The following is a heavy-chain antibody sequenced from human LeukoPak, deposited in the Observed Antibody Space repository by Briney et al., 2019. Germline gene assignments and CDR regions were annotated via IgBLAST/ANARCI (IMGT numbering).Heavy chain of an antibody. CDR1: GASINSKTYS. V-gene: IGHV4-30-2*01. J-gene: IGHJ2*01. D-gene: IGHD3-22*01. Sequence: SETLSLTCAVSGASINSKTYSWSWIRQPPGKGLEWIGYIYLGGSSYYTPSLKSRVTISLDSSKNQFFLNLNSVTAADTAIYYCARVSHYYHDRTGYSYHEGNFDTWGRGTLVSVAS. CDR3: ARVSHYYHDRTGYSYHEGNFDT. CDR2: IYLGGSS.